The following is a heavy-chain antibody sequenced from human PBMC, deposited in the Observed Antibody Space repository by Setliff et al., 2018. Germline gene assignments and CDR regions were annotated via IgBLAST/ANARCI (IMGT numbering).Heavy chain of an antibody. CDR1: GFTFSTYR. CDR3: TRDPPGSGWSFDY. V-gene: IGHV3-33*08. CDR2: IWDDGGNK. Sequence: PGGSLRLSCAASGFTFSTYRMHWVRQAPGKGLEWVAVIWDDGGNKYHADSVKGRFTISRDNSKNTLYLQMNSLRPEDTALYYCTRDPPGSGWSFDYWGQGALVTVSS. D-gene: IGHD6-19*01. J-gene: IGHJ4*02.